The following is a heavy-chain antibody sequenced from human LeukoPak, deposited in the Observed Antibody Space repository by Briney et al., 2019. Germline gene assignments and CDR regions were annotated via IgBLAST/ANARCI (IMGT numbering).Heavy chain of an antibody. Sequence: GSLRLSCAASGLTVSNNYMSWVRQAPGKGLEWILVIYSGGSIYYADSVKGRFTISRHNSKNTLYLQMNSLRAEDTAVYHCARLNFGDDYWGQGALVTVSS. J-gene: IGHJ4*02. V-gene: IGHV3-53*04. CDR3: ARLNFGDDY. CDR2: IYSGGSI. CDR1: GLTVSNNY. D-gene: IGHD4-17*01.